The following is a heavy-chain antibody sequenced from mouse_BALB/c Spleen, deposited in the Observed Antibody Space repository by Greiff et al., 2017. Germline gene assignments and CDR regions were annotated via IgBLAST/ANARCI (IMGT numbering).Heavy chain of an antibody. CDR1: GYTFTDYN. J-gene: IGHJ2*01. Sequence: VQLKESGPELVKPGASVKISCKASGYTFTDYNMHWVKQSHGKSLEWIGYIYPYNGGTGYNQKFKSKATLTVDNSSSTAYMELRSLTSEDSAVYYCALLDFDYWGQGTTLTVSS. D-gene: IGHD1-1*01. V-gene: IGHV1S29*02. CDR2: IYPYNGGT. CDR3: ALLDFDY.